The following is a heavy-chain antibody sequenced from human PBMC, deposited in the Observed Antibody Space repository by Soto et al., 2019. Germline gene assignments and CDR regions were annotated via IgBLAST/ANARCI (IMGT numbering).Heavy chain of an antibody. V-gene: IGHV1-69*13. CDR1: GGTFSSYA. CDR3: AGSDTVTTLRRYYYYYGMDV. J-gene: IGHJ6*02. Sequence: GASVKVSCKASGGTFSSYAISWVRQAPGQGLEWMGGIIPIFGTANYAQKFQGRVTITADESTSTAYMELSSLRSEDTAVYYCAGSDTVTTLRRYYYYYGMDVWGQGTTVTVSS. D-gene: IGHD4-17*01. CDR2: IIPIFGTA.